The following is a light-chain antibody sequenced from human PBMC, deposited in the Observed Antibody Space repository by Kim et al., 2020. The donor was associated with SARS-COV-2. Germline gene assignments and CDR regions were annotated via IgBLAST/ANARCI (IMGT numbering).Light chain of an antibody. CDR1: QRISTH. V-gene: IGKV3-15*01. CDR2: DTS. Sequence: EIVMTQSPATLSVSPGDSATLSCRASQRISTHLGWYQQKLGQAPRLLIYDTSIRATGVPARFSGSGSGTEFTLTISSLQSEDFEVYYCQQYNTWPPITFGQGTRLEIK. CDR3: QQYNTWPPIT. J-gene: IGKJ5*01.